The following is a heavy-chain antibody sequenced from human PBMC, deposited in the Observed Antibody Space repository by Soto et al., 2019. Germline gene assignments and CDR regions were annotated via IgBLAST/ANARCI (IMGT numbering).Heavy chain of an antibody. CDR2: ISTSGSTI. CDR1: GFTFSRYE. Sequence: VGSLRLSCAASGFTFSRYEMNWVRQAPGKGLEWISYISTSGSTIYYADSVKGRFTISRDNAKNSLYLQMNSLRVEDTAVYYCARELAAAGSFDYWGQGTLVTVSS. D-gene: IGHD6-13*01. CDR3: ARELAAAGSFDY. J-gene: IGHJ4*02. V-gene: IGHV3-48*03.